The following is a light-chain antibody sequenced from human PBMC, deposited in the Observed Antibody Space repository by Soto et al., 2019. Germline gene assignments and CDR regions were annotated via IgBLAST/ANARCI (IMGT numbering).Light chain of an antibody. CDR1: QTLRNK. V-gene: IGKV3-15*01. J-gene: IGKJ3*01. Sequence: IVLTQSPGTLSVSPGERVILSCRASQTLRNKLAWYQQKPGQAPRLLIYGGFTRATGIPARFSGSGSGTEFTLTIHSLQSEDIAIYYCQQHNAWPLTFGPGTKLDLK. CDR2: GGF. CDR3: QQHNAWPLT.